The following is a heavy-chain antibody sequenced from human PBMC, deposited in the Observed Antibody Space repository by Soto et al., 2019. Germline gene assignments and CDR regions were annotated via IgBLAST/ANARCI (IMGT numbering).Heavy chain of an antibody. J-gene: IGHJ4*02. CDR1: GGSIATSTYY. Sequence: PSETLSLTCSVSGGSIATSTYYWDWIRQPPGRGLEWIGSIYYRGSANNNPSLKSRLTISVDTSKNQFSLKLSSVTAADTAIYYCVRANYFDLWGQGTLVTVSS. CDR2: IYYRGSA. CDR3: VRANYFDL. V-gene: IGHV4-61*05.